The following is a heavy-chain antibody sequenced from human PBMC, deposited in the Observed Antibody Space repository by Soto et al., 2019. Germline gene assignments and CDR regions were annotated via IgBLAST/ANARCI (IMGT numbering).Heavy chain of an antibody. Sequence: EVQLSESGGVLAQPGGSLRLSCAASGFIISSYAMNLVRQAPGKGLEWVSGISGSGRSTNYGESVKGRFTISRDNSKNTLYLEMNCLIAEDTAVYYCAKRARDRYNSPIDHWGQGTLVTVSS. CDR2: ISGSGRST. CDR1: GFIISSYA. CDR3: AKRARDRYNSPIDH. D-gene: IGHD5-12*01. V-gene: IGHV3-23*01. J-gene: IGHJ4*02.